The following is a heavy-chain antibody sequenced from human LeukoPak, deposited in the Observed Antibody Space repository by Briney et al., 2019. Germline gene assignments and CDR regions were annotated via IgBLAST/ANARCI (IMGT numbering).Heavy chain of an antibody. CDR1: GFTSSSYS. Sequence: GGSLRLSCAASGFTSSSYSMNWVRQAPGKGLEWVSYISSSSSTIYYADSVKGRFTISRDNAKNSLYLQMNSLRAEDTAVYYCAREYCSSTSCYFYYFDYWGQGTLVTVSS. D-gene: IGHD2-2*01. CDR2: ISSSSSTI. J-gene: IGHJ4*02. V-gene: IGHV3-48*01. CDR3: AREYCSSTSCYFYYFDY.